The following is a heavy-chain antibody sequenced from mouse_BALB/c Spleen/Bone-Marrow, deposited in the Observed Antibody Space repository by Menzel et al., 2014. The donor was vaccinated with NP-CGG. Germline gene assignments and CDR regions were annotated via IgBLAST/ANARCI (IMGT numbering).Heavy chain of an antibody. J-gene: IGHJ3*01. D-gene: IGHD1-2*01. CDR3: TRSXHHYYSFAF. Sequence: QVQLQQSGAELVKPGASVKLSCKASGYTFTTYYIYWVKQRPGQGLEWIGGINPSNGGSSFNEKFKNKATLIVDESSTTVYMQLSSLTSEDSAVYFCTRSXHHYYSFAFWAQATLVTVSA. V-gene: IGHV1S81*02. CDR1: GYTFTTYY. CDR2: INPSNGGS.